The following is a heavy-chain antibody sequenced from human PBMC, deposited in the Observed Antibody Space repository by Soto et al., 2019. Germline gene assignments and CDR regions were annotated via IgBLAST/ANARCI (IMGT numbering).Heavy chain of an antibody. CDR1: GFTFSSYS. CDR2: ISSSSSYI. Sequence: EVQLVESGGGLVKPGGSLRLSCAASGFTFSSYSMNWVRQAPGKGLEWVSSISSSSSYIYYADSVKGRFTISRDNAKNSLYLQMNSLRAEDTAVYYCARGQYYYGSGSYLGHFDYWGQGTLVTVSS. D-gene: IGHD3-10*01. CDR3: ARGQYYYGSGSYLGHFDY. V-gene: IGHV3-21*01. J-gene: IGHJ4*02.